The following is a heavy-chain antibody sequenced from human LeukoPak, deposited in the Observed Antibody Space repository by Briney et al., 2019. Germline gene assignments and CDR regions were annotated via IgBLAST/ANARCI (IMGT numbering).Heavy chain of an antibody. J-gene: IGHJ4*02. D-gene: IGHD6-19*01. CDR2: ISAYNGNT. Sequence: GASVKVSCKASSYTFTSYGITWVRQASGQGLEWMGWISAYNGNTNHAQKFQDRVTMTTDTSTSTAYMELRSLRSDDTAVYYCAREGDYSSGWDRADYWGQGTLVTVSS. CDR3: AREGDYSSGWDRADY. CDR1: SYTFTSYG. V-gene: IGHV1-18*01.